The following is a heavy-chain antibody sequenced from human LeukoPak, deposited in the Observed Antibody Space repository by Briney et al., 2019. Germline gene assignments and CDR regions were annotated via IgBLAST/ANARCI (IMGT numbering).Heavy chain of an antibody. CDR2: IYYSGST. CDR3: ARAVSYYHYMDV. J-gene: IGHJ6*03. V-gene: IGHV4-59*01. CDR1: GGSISSYY. Sequence: SETLSLTCTVSGGSISSYYWSWIRQPPGKGLEWIGYIYYSGSTNYNPSLKSRVTISVDTSKNQFSLKLSSVTAADTAVYYCARAVSYYHYMDVWGKGTTVTVSS.